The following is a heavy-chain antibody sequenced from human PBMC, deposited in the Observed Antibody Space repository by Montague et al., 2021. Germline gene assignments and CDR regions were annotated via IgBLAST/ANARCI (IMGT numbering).Heavy chain of an antibody. J-gene: IGHJ6*03. Sequence: YADSVKGRFTISRDNAKNSLYLQMKSLRDEDTAVHFCERGVFGELFSYYYYYMDVWGKGTTVTFSS. CDR3: ERGVFGELFSYYYYYMDV. V-gene: IGHV3-48*02. D-gene: IGHD3-10*01.